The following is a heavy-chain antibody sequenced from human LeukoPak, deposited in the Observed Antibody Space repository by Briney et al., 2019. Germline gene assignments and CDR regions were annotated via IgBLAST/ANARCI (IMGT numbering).Heavy chain of an antibody. CDR3: ARGGYCSSTSCYMVDY. J-gene: IGHJ4*02. V-gene: IGHV4-39*07. CDR2: INHSGST. Sequence: SETLSLTCTVSGGSISSSSYYWGWIRQPPGKGLEWIGEINHSGSTNYNPSLKSRVTISVDTSKNQFSLKLSSVTAADTAVYYCARGGYCSSTSCYMVDYWGQGTLVTVSS. CDR1: GGSISSSSYY. D-gene: IGHD2-2*02.